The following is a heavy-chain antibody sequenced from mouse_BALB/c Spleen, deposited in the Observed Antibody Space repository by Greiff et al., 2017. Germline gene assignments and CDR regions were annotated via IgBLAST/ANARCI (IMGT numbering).Heavy chain of an antibody. J-gene: IGHJ2*01. CDR3: ARYRYGEHYFDY. D-gene: IGHD2-14*01. CDR1: GYTFTSYT. CDR2: INPSSGYT. V-gene: IGHV1-4*02. Sequence: QVQLKESAAELARPGASVKMSCKASGYTFTSYTMHWVKQRPGQGLEWIGYINPSSGYTEYNQKFKDKTTLTADKSSSTAYMQLSSLTSEDSAVYYCARYRYGEHYFDYWGQGTTLTVSS.